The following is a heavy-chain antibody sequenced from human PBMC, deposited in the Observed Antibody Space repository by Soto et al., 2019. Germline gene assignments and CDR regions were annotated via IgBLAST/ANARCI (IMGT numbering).Heavy chain of an antibody. D-gene: IGHD3-22*01. CDR1: GFSLSTSGVG. V-gene: IGHV2-5*02. CDR2: IYWDDDK. J-gene: IGHJ4*02. CDR3: AHKSDYDSNACIAY. Sequence: QITLKESGPTLVKPTQTLTLTCTFSGFSLSTSGVGVAWIRQPPGKALEWLALIYWDDDKRYSPSLKSRLITXKXTXXNPGVLTMTNMDPVDTATYYCAHKSDYDSNACIAYWGQGTLGTVSS.